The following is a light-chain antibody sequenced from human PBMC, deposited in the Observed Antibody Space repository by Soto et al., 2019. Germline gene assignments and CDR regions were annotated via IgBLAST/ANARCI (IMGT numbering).Light chain of an antibody. Sequence: QSALTQPRSVSESPGQSVTISCTGTSSDLGAYNYVSWYQQHPGKVPKLIIYDVIKRPSGVPDRFSGSKSGNTASLTISGLQAEDEADYYCCSFAGTYLVVGGGTKLTVL. J-gene: IGLJ3*02. CDR2: DVI. CDR3: CSFAGTYLV. CDR1: SSDLGAYNY. V-gene: IGLV2-11*01.